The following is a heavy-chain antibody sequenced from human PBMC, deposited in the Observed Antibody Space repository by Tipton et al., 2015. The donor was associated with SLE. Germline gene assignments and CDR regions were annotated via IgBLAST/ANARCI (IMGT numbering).Heavy chain of an antibody. V-gene: IGHV3-74*01. Sequence: GSLRLSCVASGFNFGAYWMHWVRQAPGKGLVWISRTHQDGAIRSYEDSVTGRFIISRDNSKSTLYLQMNNVRVEDTALYYCTRGIDPGSSRISDYWGQGTMVSVSS. CDR2: THQDGAIR. D-gene: IGHD2-15*01. CDR3: TRGIDPGSSRISDY. J-gene: IGHJ4*02. CDR1: GFNFGAYW.